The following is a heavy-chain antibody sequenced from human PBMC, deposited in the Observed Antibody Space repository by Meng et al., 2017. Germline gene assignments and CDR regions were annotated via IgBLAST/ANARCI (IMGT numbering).Heavy chain of an antibody. CDR3: ARVIYYDARSAFDI. J-gene: IGHJ3*02. D-gene: IGHD4/OR15-4a*01. Sequence: SETLSLTCTVSGGSISSGSYYWSWIRQPAGKGLEWIGYIYYSGSTNYNPSLKSRVTISVDTSKNQFSLKLSSVTAADTAVYYCARVIYYDARSAFDIWGQGTMVTVSS. CDR1: GGSISSGSYY. CDR2: IYYSGST. V-gene: IGHV4-61*10.